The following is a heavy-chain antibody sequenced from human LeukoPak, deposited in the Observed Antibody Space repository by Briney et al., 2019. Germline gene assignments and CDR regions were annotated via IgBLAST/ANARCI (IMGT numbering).Heavy chain of an antibody. CDR3: AKGGPIFGVVIIPLFDY. CDR2: ISYDGSNK. D-gene: IGHD3-3*01. J-gene: IGHJ4*02. V-gene: IGHV3-30*18. CDR1: GFTFSSYG. Sequence: GRSLRLSCAASGFTFSSYGMHWVRQAPGKGLEWVAVISYDGSNKYYADSVKGRFTICRDNSKNTLYLQMNSLRAEDTAVYYCAKGGPIFGVVIIPLFDYWGQGTLATVSS.